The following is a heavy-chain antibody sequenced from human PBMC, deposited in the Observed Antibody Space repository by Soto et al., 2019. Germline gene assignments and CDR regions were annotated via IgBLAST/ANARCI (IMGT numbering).Heavy chain of an antibody. J-gene: IGHJ6*02. D-gene: IGHD1-26*01. CDR2: INPNSGGT. CDR3: ARDLELQGYYGMDV. Sequence: ASVKVSCKASGYTFTGYYIHWVRQAPGQGLEWMGWINPNSGGTNYAQKFQGWVTMTRDTSISTAYMELSRLRSDDTAVYYCARDLELQGYYGMDVWGQGTTVTVSS. CDR1: GYTFTGYY. V-gene: IGHV1-2*04.